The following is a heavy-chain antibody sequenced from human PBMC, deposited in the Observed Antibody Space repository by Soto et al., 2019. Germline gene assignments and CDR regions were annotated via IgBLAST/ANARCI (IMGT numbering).Heavy chain of an antibody. V-gene: IGHV3-74*01. CDR1: GFTFSSYW. CDR3: ARGPVLPYGDYRLYYYMDV. Sequence: GGSLRLSCAASGFTFSSYWMHWVRQAPGKGLVWVSRINSDGSSTSYADSVKGRFTISRDNAKNTLYLQMNSLRAEDTAVHYCARGPVLPYGDYRLYYYMDVWGKGTTVTVSS. CDR2: INSDGSST. J-gene: IGHJ6*03. D-gene: IGHD4-17*01.